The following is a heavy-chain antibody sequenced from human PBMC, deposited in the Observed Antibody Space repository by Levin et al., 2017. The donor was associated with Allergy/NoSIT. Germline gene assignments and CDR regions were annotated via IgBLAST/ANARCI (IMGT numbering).Heavy chain of an antibody. CDR1: GFTFSSYS. J-gene: IGHJ4*02. CDR2: ISSSSSYI. Sequence: GASVKVSCAASGFTFSSYSMNWVRQAPGKGLEWVSSISSSSSYIYYADSVKGRFTISRDNAKNSLYLQMNSLRAEDTAVYYCATAPRDWQWLVYWGQGTLVTVSS. V-gene: IGHV3-21*01. D-gene: IGHD6-19*01. CDR3: ATAPRDWQWLVY.